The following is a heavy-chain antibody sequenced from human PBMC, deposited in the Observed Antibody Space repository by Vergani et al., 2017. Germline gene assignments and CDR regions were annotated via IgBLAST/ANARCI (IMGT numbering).Heavy chain of an antibody. D-gene: IGHD5-24*01. J-gene: IGHJ4*02. Sequence: EVQLLESGGRLVQPGGSLRLSCVASGFAFSSYAMSWVRQAPGKGLEWVSGLTASGSGISYADSGRGRFTISRDNSKNTLFLQMDSLRAEDTAVYYCAKSGWLQHFGAHYFDSWGQGILVTVSS. V-gene: IGHV3-23*01. CDR2: LTASGSGI. CDR3: AKSGWLQHFGAHYFDS. CDR1: GFAFSSYA.